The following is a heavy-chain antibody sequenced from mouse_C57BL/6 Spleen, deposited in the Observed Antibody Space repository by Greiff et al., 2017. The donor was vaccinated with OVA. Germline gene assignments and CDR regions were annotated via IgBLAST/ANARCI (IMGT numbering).Heavy chain of an antibody. D-gene: IGHD2-4*01. CDR3: GRGDYDVRFAY. V-gene: IGHV14-2*01. CDR1: GFNIKDYY. Sequence: VQLQQSGAELVKPGASVKLSCTASGFNIKDYYMHWVKQRPEQGLEWIGRIDPEDGETKYAPTFQGKATITADTSSNTAYLQLSSLTSEDTAVYYCGRGDYDVRFAYWGQGTLVTVSA. CDR2: IDPEDGET. J-gene: IGHJ3*01.